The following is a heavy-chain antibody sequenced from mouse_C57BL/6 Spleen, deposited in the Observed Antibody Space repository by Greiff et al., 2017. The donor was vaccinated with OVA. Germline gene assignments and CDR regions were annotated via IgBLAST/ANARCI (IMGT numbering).Heavy chain of an antibody. D-gene: IGHD1-1*01. CDR3: AREDYYGSSLFAY. CDR1: GYSFTDYN. Sequence: EVKVVESGPELVKPGASVKISCKASGYSFTDYNMNWVKQSNGKSLEWIGVINPNYGTTSYNQKFKGKATLTVDQSSSTAYIQLNSLTSEDSAVYYCAREDYYGSSLFAYWGQGTLVTVSA. V-gene: IGHV1-39*01. J-gene: IGHJ3*01. CDR2: INPNYGTT.